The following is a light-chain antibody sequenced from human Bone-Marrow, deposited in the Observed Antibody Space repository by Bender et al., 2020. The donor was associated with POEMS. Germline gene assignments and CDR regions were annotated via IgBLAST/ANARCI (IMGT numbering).Light chain of an antibody. CDR3: AGWDDSLNGWV. J-gene: IGLJ3*02. CDR2: SSH. V-gene: IGLV1-44*01. Sequence: QSVLTQPPSASGTPGQRVTISCSGGSSNIGAHAVNWYQHLPGTAPKLLIYSSHRRPSEVPDRFSGSRSGTSASLAMSGIQSEDEADYYCAGWDDSLNGWVFGGGTKLTVL. CDR1: SSNIGAHA.